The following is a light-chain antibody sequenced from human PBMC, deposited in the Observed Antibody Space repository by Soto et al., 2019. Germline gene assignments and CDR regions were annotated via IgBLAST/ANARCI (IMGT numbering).Light chain of an antibody. CDR1: TSDIDNYDS. V-gene: IGLV2-18*01. J-gene: IGLJ1*01. Sequence: QSALTQPPSVSGSPGQSVTISCTGTTSDIDNYDSVSWYQQAPGTAPKLIIYDVNNRPSGAPDLFSGSTSGNTASLTISRLQAEDETDYFCSLYTSNGSLIFGPGTKVTVL. CDR3: SLYTSNGSLI. CDR2: DVN.